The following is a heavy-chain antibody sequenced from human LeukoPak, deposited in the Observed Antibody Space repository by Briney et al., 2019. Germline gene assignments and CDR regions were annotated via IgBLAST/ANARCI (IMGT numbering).Heavy chain of an antibody. Sequence: GGSLRLSFAASGFTFSSYSMNWVRQAPGKGLEWVSSISSSSSYIYYADSVKGRFTISRDNAKNSLYLQMNSLRAEDTAVYYCARDREGYQLPQMHHYYYMDVWGKGTTVTISS. CDR1: GFTFSSYS. CDR3: ARDREGYQLPQMHHYYYMDV. V-gene: IGHV3-21*06. CDR2: ISSSSSYI. D-gene: IGHD2-2*01. J-gene: IGHJ6*03.